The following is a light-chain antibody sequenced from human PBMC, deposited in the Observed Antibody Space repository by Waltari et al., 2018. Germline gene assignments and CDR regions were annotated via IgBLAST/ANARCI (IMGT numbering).Light chain of an antibody. CDR1: QSVSSY. V-gene: IGKV3-11*01. J-gene: IGKJ2*01. Sequence: EFVMIQSTATLSLSPGEIAPLSSRASQSVSSYVGWYQQKPGQAPRLLIYHVSNRATGIPARFSGSGSGTDFTLTISSLEPEDFAVYYCHQRSDWPYTFGQGTKLEIK. CDR3: HQRSDWPYT. CDR2: HVS.